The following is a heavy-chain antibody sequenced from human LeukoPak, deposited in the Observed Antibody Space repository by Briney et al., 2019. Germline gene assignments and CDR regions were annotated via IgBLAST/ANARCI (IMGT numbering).Heavy chain of an antibody. D-gene: IGHD3-22*01. CDR1: GGTFSSYA. V-gene: IGHV1-69*05. Sequence: GVSVKVSCKASGGTFSSYAISWVRQAPGQGLEWMGRIIPIFGTANYAQKFQGRVTITTDESTSTAYMELSSLRSEDTAVYYCAREGGYYDSSGSDDFDYWGQGTLVTVSS. CDR3: AREGGYYDSSGSDDFDY. J-gene: IGHJ4*02. CDR2: IIPIFGTA.